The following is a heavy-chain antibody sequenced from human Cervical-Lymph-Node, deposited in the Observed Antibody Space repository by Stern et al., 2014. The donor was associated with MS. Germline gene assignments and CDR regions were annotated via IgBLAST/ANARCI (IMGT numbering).Heavy chain of an antibody. CDR2: VSNEGSKQ. Sequence: VQLVQSGGGVVQPGRSLRLSCAASGFTFSNYAMNWVRQAPGKGLDWVAFVSNEGSKQFYADSVKGRFTISRDNANNTLSLQMNSLRPEDTAVYYCGRDTCRGGGCYFRYWGQGIMITVSS. CDR3: GRDTCRGGGCYFRY. J-gene: IGHJ4*02. D-gene: IGHD2-15*01. V-gene: IGHV3-30-3*01. CDR1: GFTFSNYA.